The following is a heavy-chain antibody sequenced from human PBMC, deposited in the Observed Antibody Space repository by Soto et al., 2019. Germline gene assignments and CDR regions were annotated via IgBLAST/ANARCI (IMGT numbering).Heavy chain of an antibody. J-gene: IGHJ6*02. Sequence: PGGSLRLSCAASGFTFSSYAMSWVRQAPGKGLEWVSAISGSGGSTYYADSVKGRFTISRDNSKNTLYLQMNSLRAEDTAVYYCAKPLGDLTGYYPLGYYYGMDVWGQGTTVTVSS. CDR1: GFTFSSYA. V-gene: IGHV3-23*01. CDR2: ISGSGGST. CDR3: AKPLGDLTGYYPLGYYYGMDV. D-gene: IGHD3-9*01.